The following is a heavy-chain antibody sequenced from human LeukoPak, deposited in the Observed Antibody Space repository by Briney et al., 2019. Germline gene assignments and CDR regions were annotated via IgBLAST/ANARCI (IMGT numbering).Heavy chain of an antibody. D-gene: IGHD3-10*01. V-gene: IGHV4-39*01. CDR2: IFNSGTT. Sequence: SETLSLTCTVSGGSISSSTYFWGWIRQPPGKGLEWIGSIFNSGTTYYNPSLKSRVTISVDTSKNQFSLKLSSVTAADRAVYYCARHTYYYTSGSYLWFDPWGQGTLVTVSS. J-gene: IGHJ5*02. CDR3: ARHTYYYTSGSYLWFDP. CDR1: GGSISSSTYF.